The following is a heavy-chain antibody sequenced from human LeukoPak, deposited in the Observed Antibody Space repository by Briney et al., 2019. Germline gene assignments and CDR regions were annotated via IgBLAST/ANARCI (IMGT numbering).Heavy chain of an antibody. J-gene: IGHJ5*02. Sequence: GGSLRLSCAASGFTFSSYSMNWVRQAPGKGLEWISYISSYSGSTIYYADSVKGRFTISRDNAKNALYLRMNSLRYEDTAVYHCARGLAPWGQGTLVTVSS. V-gene: IGHV3-48*02. CDR3: ARGLAP. CDR2: ISSYSGSTI. CDR1: GFTFSSYS.